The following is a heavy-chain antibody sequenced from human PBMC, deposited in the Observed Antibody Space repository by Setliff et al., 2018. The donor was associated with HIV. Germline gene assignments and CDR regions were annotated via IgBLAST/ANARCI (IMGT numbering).Heavy chain of an antibody. CDR3: ASDISPDDGYNRLHYFDY. CDR1: GGSFSGYY. Sequence: SETLSLTCAVYGGSFSGYYWSWIRQPPGKGLEWVGSIYHSGTTYYNPSLKSRVTISVDTSKNQFSLRLNSVTAADTAVYYCASDISPDDGYNRLHYFDYWGQGTLVTVSS. V-gene: IGHV4-34*01. D-gene: IGHD5-12*01. J-gene: IGHJ4*02. CDR2: IYHSGTT.